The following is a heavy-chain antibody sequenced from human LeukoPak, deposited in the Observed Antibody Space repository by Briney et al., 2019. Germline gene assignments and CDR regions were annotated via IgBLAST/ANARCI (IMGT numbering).Heavy chain of an antibody. V-gene: IGHV4-34*01. J-gene: IGHJ4*02. D-gene: IGHD2-2*01. CDR3: ARTYCSTTTCYAFDY. CDR1: GGSFSGYY. Sequence: SETLSLSCAVYGGSFSGYYWSWIRQPPGKGLEWIGYIHYSGTSYYNPSLKSRATMSVQTSKNQFSLKLSSVTAVDTAVYYCARTYCSTTTCYAFDYWGQGTLVTVSS. CDR2: IHYSGTS.